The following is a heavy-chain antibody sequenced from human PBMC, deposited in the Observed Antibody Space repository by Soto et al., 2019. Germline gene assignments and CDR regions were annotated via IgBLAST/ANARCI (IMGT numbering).Heavy chain of an antibody. J-gene: IGHJ6*02. CDR1: GYTFTSYG. Sequence: ASVKVSCKASGYTFTSYGISGVRQAPGQGLEWMGWISAYNGNTNYAQKLQGRVTMTTDTSTSTAYMELRSLRSDDTAVYYCARVDTAMVFVPYYYYGMDVWGQGTTVTVSS. V-gene: IGHV1-18*04. CDR2: ISAYNGNT. CDR3: ARVDTAMVFVPYYYYGMDV. D-gene: IGHD5-18*01.